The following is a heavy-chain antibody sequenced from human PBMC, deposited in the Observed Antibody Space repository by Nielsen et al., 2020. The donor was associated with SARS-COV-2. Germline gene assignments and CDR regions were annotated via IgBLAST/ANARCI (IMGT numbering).Heavy chain of an antibody. Sequence: ASVKVSCKASGYTFTSYAMHWVRQAPGQRLEWMGWINAGNGNTKYSQKFQGRVTITRDTSASTAYMELSSLGSEDTAVYYCARKEAAAGTSEWFDPWGQGTLVTSPQ. J-gene: IGHJ5*02. CDR2: INAGNGNT. D-gene: IGHD6-13*01. CDR3: ARKEAAAGTSEWFDP. V-gene: IGHV1-3*01. CDR1: GYTFTSYA.